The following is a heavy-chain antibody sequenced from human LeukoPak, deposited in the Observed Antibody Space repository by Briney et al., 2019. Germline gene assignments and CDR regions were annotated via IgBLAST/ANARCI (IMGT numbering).Heavy chain of an antibody. CDR1: GGSISSHY. V-gene: IGHV4-59*11. D-gene: IGHD6-19*01. CDR2: IYYSGST. Sequence: SETLSLTCTVSGGSISSHYWSWIRQPPGKGLEWIGYIYYSGSTNYNPSLKSRVTISVDTSKNQFPLKLSSVTAADTAVYYCARDGPRTGWYYYYYMDVWGKGTTVTVSS. J-gene: IGHJ6*03. CDR3: ARDGPRTGWYYYYYMDV.